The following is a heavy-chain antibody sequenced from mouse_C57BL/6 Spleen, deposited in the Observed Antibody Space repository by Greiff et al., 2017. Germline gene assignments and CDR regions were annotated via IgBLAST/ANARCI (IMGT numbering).Heavy chain of an antibody. CDR2: IDPETGGT. CDR3: TRDEYDAMDY. Sequence: VQLQQSGAELVRPGASVTLSCKASGYTFTDYEMHWVKQTPVHGLEWIGAIDPETGGTAYNQKFKGKAILTADKSSSTAYMELRSLTSEDSAAYYCTRDEYDAMDYWGEGKSDTASS. V-gene: IGHV1-15*01. CDR1: GYTFTDYE. J-gene: IGHJ4*01.